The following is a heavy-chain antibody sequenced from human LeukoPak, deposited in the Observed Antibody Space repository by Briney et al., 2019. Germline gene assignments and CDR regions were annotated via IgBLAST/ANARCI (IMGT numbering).Heavy chain of an antibody. CDR2: IYHSGST. J-gene: IGHJ1*01. CDR3: VSDLTD. V-gene: IGHV4-59*01. CDR1: GGSLSTYY. Sequence: SETLSLTCTVSGGSLSTYYWSWIRQPPGKGLEWLGFIYHSGSTTYNPSLRSRVTISLDTSKNQFSLRLNSVTAADTAMYYCVSDLTDWGQGILVTVST.